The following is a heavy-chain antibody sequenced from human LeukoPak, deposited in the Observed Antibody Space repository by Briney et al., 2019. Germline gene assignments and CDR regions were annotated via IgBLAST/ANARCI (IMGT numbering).Heavy chain of an antibody. V-gene: IGHV3-33*01. D-gene: IGHD6-13*01. J-gene: IGHJ4*02. CDR2: IWYEGSNK. CDR3: ARDGFSSSWSTDLDY. Sequence: GGALRLSCAARGLTSNRYGMHWVRKAQGRGLEWVAVIWYEGSNKYYADSVKGRFTIARDNSKNTLYLQMNSLRAEDTAVYYCARDGFSSSWSTDLDYWGQGTLVTVSS. CDR1: GLTSNRYG.